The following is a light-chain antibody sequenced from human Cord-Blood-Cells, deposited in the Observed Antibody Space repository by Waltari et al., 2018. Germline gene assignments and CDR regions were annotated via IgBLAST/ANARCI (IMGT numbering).Light chain of an antibody. V-gene: IGKV1-39*01. CDR2: AAS. J-gene: IGKJ1*01. CDR1: QSISSY. CDR3: QQSYSTLSWT. Sequence: DIQMTQSPSSLSASVGDRVTITCRANQSISSYLNWYQQKPGKAPKLLIYAASSLQSGVPSRFSGSGSGTDFTLTSGSLQPEDFATYYCQQSYSTLSWTFGQGPKVEIK.